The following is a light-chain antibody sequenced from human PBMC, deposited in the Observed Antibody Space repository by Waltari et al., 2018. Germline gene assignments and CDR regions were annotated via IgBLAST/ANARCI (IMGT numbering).Light chain of an antibody. Sequence: HSAMTQPASVSGSPGESTTISCTGTSSDVGGYNYVHWYQQHPVKAPKLMIYDVSNRPSGVSNRFSGSKSGNTASLTISGLQAEDEADYYCSSYISSDTLELFGGGTSLTVL. CDR3: SSYISSDTLEL. CDR1: SSDVGGYNY. J-gene: IGLJ2*01. CDR2: DVS. V-gene: IGLV2-14*03.